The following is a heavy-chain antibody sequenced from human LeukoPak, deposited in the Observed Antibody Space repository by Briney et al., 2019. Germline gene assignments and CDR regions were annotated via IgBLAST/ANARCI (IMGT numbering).Heavy chain of an antibody. V-gene: IGHV1-2*02. CDR3: ARERGTLAVAGDAFDI. J-gene: IGHJ3*02. CDR2: INPNSGGT. Sequence: ASVKVSCKASGYTFTGNYMHWVRQAPGEGLEWMGWINPNSGGTKYAQKFQGRVTMTRDTSINTAYMEVRRLTSDDTAVYYCARERGTLAVAGDAFDIWGQGTMVTVSS. D-gene: IGHD6-19*01. CDR1: GYTFTGNY.